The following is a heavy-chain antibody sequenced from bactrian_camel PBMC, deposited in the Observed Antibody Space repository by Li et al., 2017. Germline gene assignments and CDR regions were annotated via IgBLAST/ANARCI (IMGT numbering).Heavy chain of an antibody. CDR2: INSGGGST. Sequence: VQLVESGGGLVQPGGSLRLSCAASGFTFSSYAMSWVRQAPGKGLEWVSAINSGGGSTYYADSVKGRFTISRDNVKNTLYLQMNSLKTEDTAVYYCATSWGWGVDYYVASNWGQGTQVTVS. D-gene: IGHD2*01. J-gene: IGHJ4*01. V-gene: IGHV3S31*01. CDR3: ATSWGWGVDYYVASN. CDR1: GFTFSSYA.